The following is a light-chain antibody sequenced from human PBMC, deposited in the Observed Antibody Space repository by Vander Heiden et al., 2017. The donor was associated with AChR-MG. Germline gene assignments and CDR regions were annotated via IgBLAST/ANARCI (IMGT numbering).Light chain of an antibody. CDR3: AAWDDSLSADV. Sequence: QSVLTQPPSASVTPGQRVTISCSGSSSNIGSNYVYWYQQLPGTAPKLLIYRNNQRPSGVPDRFSGSKSGTSASLAISGLRSEDEADYYCAAWDDSLSADVFGTGTKVTVL. CDR2: RNN. CDR1: SSNIGSNY. V-gene: IGLV1-47*01. J-gene: IGLJ1*01.